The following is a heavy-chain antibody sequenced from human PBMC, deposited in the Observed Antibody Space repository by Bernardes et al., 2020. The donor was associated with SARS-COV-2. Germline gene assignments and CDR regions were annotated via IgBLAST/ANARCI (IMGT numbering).Heavy chain of an antibody. CDR1: GFTFSRSW. CDR3: ASPRGYSYGPFDY. CDR2: INEHGTII. Sequence: GGSLRLSCVGSGFTFSRSWMHWVRQAPGKGLVWVSRINEHGTIINYADSVKGRFTISRDNDKNTLFLEMNSLRAEDTAVYYCASPRGYSYGPFDYWGQGTLVTVSS. D-gene: IGHD5-18*01. J-gene: IGHJ4*02. V-gene: IGHV3-74*01.